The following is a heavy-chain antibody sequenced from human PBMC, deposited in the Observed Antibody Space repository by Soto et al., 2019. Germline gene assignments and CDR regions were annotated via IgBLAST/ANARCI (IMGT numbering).Heavy chain of an antibody. Sequence: SETLSLTCTVSGDSVSSGVYYWSWIRQSPGEGLEGIGNIYDSGTTYYNPSLKRRLTMSADTSKNQFSLKLASVTAADTSVYYCARSRYHGSVHFYFDHWGQGIEVTAS. CDR3: ARSRYHGSVHFYFDH. CDR2: IYDSGTT. J-gene: IGHJ4*01. V-gene: IGHV4-30-4*01. D-gene: IGHD2-2*01. CDR1: GDSVSSGVYY.